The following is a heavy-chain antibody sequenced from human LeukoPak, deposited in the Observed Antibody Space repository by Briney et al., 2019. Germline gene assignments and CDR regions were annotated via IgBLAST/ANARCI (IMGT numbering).Heavy chain of an antibody. Sequence: SETLSLTCTVSGGSISSGDYYWSWIRQPPGKGLEWIGYIYYSGSTYYNPSLKSQVTISVDTSKNQFSLKLSSVTAADTAVYYCARDRPGGDGFDYWGQGTLVTVSS. CDR1: GGSISSGDYY. V-gene: IGHV4-30-4*01. CDR2: IYYSGST. CDR3: ARDRPGGDGFDY. J-gene: IGHJ4*02. D-gene: IGHD2-21*01.